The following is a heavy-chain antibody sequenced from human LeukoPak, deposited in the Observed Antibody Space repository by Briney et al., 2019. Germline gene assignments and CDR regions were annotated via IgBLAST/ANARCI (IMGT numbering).Heavy chain of an antibody. CDR2: ISYDGSNK. CDR3: ARPPRGYSGYDGTGLDY. Sequence: GGSLRLSCAASGFTFSSYGMHWVRQAPGKGLEWVAVISYDGSNKYYADSVKGRLTISRDNSKNTLYLQMNSLRAEDTAVYYCARPPRGYSGYDGTGLDYWGQGTLVTVSS. J-gene: IGHJ4*02. V-gene: IGHV3-30*03. CDR1: GFTFSSYG. D-gene: IGHD5-12*01.